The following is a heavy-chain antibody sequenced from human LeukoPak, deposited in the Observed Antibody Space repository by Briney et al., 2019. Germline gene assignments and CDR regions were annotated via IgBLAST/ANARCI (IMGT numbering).Heavy chain of an antibody. V-gene: IGHV4-39*01. J-gene: IGHJ5*02. CDR2: IYYSGST. CDR1: GGSISSSSYY. D-gene: IGHD5-18*01. CDR3: AAGIPKTVFQS. Sequence: SETLSLTCTVSGGSISSSSYYWGWIRQPPGKGLEWIGSIYYSGSTYYNPSLKSRVTISVDTSKNQFSLKLSSVTAADTAVYHCAAGIPKTVFQSWGQGTLVIVSS.